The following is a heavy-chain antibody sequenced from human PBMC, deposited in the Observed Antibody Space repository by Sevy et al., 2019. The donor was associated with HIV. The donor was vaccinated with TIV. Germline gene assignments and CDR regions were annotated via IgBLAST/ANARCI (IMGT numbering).Heavy chain of an antibody. CDR2: ISYDGSNK. CDR3: AKEVLSVTHGGVGWFDP. D-gene: IGHD2-21*02. CDR1: GFTFSSYG. V-gene: IGHV3-30*18. J-gene: IGHJ5*02. Sequence: GGSLRLSCAASGFTFSSYGMHWVRQAPGKGLEWVAVISYDGSNKYYADSVKGRFTISRDNSKNTLYLQMNSLRAEDTAVYYCAKEVLSVTHGGVGWFDPWGQGTPVTVSS.